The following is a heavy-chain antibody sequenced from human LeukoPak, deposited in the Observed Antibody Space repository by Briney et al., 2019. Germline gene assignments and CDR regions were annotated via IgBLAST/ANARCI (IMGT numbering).Heavy chain of an antibody. Sequence: GGSLRLSCAASGFTFSSYEMNWVRQAPGKGLEWVSYIRSSGSTIYYADSVKGRFTISRDNAKNSLYLQMNSLRAEDTAVYYCARSPIFGVVIWGQGTMVTVSS. D-gene: IGHD3-3*01. CDR2: IRSSGSTI. V-gene: IGHV3-48*03. CDR1: GFTFSSYE. J-gene: IGHJ3*02. CDR3: ARSPIFGVVI.